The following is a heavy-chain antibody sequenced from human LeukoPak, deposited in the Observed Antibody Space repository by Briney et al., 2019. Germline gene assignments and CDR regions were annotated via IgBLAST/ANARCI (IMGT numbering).Heavy chain of an antibody. J-gene: IGHJ4*02. V-gene: IGHV4-59*08. CDR2: FHYSGST. Sequence: PSETLSLTCTVSGGSISSYYWSRIRQPPGQGLEWIGYFHYSGSTNYNPSLKSRVTISVDTSKNQFPLKLSSVTAADTAVYYCARLGDSSSRLYYFDYWGQGTLVTVSS. CDR1: GGSISSYY. D-gene: IGHD6-6*01. CDR3: ARLGDSSSRLYYFDY.